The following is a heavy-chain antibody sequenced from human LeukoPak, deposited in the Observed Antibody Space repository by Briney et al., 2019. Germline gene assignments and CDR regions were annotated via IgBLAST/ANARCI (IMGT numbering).Heavy chain of an antibody. J-gene: IGHJ4*02. D-gene: IGHD3-10*01. V-gene: IGHV4-38-2*02. CDR2: IYHSGRT. Sequence: TSETLSLTCTVSGYSISTGYCWGWIRQTPGKGLEWIASIYHSGRTFYNPSLRSRVTISVQTSENQFSLKLRSVTAADTAVYYCARVLDYYVSGTYGFDYWGQGTLVTVSS. CDR3: ARVLDYYVSGTYGFDY. CDR1: GYSISTGYC.